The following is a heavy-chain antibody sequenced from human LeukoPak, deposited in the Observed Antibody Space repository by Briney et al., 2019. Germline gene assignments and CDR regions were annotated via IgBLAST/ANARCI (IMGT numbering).Heavy chain of an antibody. Sequence: ASVKVSCKASGYTFTGYYMHWVRQAPGQGLEWMGRINPNSGGTNYAQKFQGRVTMTRDTSISTAYMELSRLRSDGTAVYYCARSLLTGKNPYSYYYYMDVWGKGTTVTVSS. J-gene: IGHJ6*03. V-gene: IGHV1-2*06. D-gene: IGHD3-9*01. CDR2: INPNSGGT. CDR1: GYTFTGYY. CDR3: ARSLLTGKNPYSYYYYMDV.